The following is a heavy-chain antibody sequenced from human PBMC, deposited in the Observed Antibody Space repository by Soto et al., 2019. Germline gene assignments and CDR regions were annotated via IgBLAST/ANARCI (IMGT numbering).Heavy chain of an antibody. CDR2: ISYDGSNK. CDR3: ASNDFWSGGRSNWFDP. Sequence: QVQLVESGGGVVQPGRSLRLSCAASGFTFSSYAMHWVRQAPGKGLEWVAVISYDGSNKYYADSVKGRFTISRDNSKNTLYLQMNSLRAEDTAVYYYASNDFWSGGRSNWFDPWGQGTLVTVSS. D-gene: IGHD3-3*01. V-gene: IGHV3-30-3*01. J-gene: IGHJ5*02. CDR1: GFTFSSYA.